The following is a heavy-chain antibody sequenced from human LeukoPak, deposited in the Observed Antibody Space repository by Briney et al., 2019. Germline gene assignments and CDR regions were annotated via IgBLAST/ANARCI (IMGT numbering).Heavy chain of an antibody. D-gene: IGHD6-19*01. V-gene: IGHV3-21*01. Sequence: GGSLRLSCAASGFTLRDYAMHWVRQAPGKGLEWVSSISSSSGYIYYADSVKGRFTISRDNAKNSLYLQMNSLRAEDTAVYYCARDSGAVAPNIMVDEVLCYYYYMDVWGKGTTVTVS. CDR2: ISSSSGYI. J-gene: IGHJ6*03. CDR3: ARDSGAVAPNIMVDEVLCYYYYMDV. CDR1: GFTLRDYA.